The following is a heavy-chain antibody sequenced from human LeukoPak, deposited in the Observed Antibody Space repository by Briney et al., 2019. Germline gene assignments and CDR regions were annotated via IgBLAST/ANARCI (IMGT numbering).Heavy chain of an antibody. V-gene: IGHV1-18*01. CDR1: GYSFTTYG. CDR2: ISTYTGDT. CDR3: ARGYHFDTSGYPVSDYCQH. D-gene: IGHD3-22*01. J-gene: IGHJ1*01. Sequence: ASVKVSCKASGYSFTTYGINWVRQAPGQGLEWMGWISTYTGDTKYVQKLQGRVSMTTDTSTSTAHMELRSLRSDDTAVYYCARGYHFDTSGYPVSDYCQHWGQGTLVTVSS.